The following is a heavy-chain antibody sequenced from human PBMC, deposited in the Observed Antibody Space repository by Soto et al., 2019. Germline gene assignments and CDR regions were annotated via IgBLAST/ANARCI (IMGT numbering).Heavy chain of an antibody. CDR2: IIPLFGTA. Sequence: QVQLVQSGAEVKKPGSSVKVSCKASGGTFSSYAISWVRQAPGQGLEWMGGIIPLFGTANYAQKFQGRVTSTADKSTSTAYMELSSLRSEDTAVYYCASRVTATNKFDYWGQGTLVTVSS. D-gene: IGHD2-21*02. V-gene: IGHV1-69*06. J-gene: IGHJ4*02. CDR1: GGTFSSYA. CDR3: ASRVTATNKFDY.